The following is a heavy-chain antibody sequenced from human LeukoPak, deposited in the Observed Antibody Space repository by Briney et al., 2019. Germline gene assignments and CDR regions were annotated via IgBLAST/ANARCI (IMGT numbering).Heavy chain of an antibody. V-gene: IGHV3-66*01. CDR1: GFTVSSNY. D-gene: IGHD6-13*01. CDR2: IYSGGST. CDR3: ARIYPRLAAAGN. J-gene: IGHJ4*02. Sequence: GGSLRLSCAASGFTVSSNYMSWVRQVPGKGLEWVSVIYSGGSTYYADSVKGRFTISRDNSKNTLYLQMNSLRADDTAVYYCARIYPRLAAAGNWGQGTLVTVSS.